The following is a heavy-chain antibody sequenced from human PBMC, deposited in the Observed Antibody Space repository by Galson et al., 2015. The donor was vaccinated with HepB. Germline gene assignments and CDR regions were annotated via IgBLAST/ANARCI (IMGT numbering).Heavy chain of an antibody. J-gene: IGHJ4*02. CDR1: GFTFSNAW. CDR2: IKSKTDGGTT. CDR3: TTSTLLRWYLDY. Sequence: SLRLSCAASGFTFSNAWMSWVRQAPGKGLEWVGRIKSKTDGGTTDYAAPVKGRFTISRDDSKNTLYLQMNSLKTEDTAVYYCTTSTLLRWYLDYWGQGTLVTASS. D-gene: IGHD4-23*01. V-gene: IGHV3-15*01.